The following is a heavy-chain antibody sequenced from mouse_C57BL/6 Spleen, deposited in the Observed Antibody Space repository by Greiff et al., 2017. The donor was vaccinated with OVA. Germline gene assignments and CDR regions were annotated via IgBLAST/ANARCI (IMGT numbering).Heavy chain of an antibody. CDR2: INPNNGGT. D-gene: IGHD1-1*01. CDR1: GYTFTDYN. J-gene: IGHJ4*01. V-gene: IGHV1-18*01. CDR3: ARATVVAPQYYYAMDY. Sequence: EVQLQQSGPELVKPGASVKIPCKASGYTFTDYNMDWVKQSHGKSLEWIGDINPNNGGTIYNQKFKGKATLTVDKSSSTAYMELRSLTSEDTAVYYCARATVVAPQYYYAMDYWGQGTSVTVSS.